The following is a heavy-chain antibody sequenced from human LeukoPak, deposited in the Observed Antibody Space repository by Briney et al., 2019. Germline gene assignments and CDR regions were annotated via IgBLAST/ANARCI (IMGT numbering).Heavy chain of an antibody. CDR1: GFTFSSHS. V-gene: IGHV3-21*01. J-gene: IGHJ4*02. D-gene: IGHD2-15*01. CDR2: ISGSSSYI. CDR3: ARARICSGSSCYSRGFDY. Sequence: PGGSLRLSCADSGFTFSSHSMSWVRQAPGMGLEWVSSISGSSSYIFYADSVKGRFTISRDNAKNSLYLQMNSLRVEDTAVYYCARARICSGSSCYSRGFDYWGQGTLVTVSS.